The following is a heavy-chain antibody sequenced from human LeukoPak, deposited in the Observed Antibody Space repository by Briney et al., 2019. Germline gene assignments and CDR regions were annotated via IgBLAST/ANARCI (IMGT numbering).Heavy chain of an antibody. CDR2: IKQDGSEI. CDR1: RFTFGSYW. Sequence: GGSLRLSCSASRFTFGSYWMNWVRQAPGKGPEWVANIKQDGSEINYVDSVKGRFIISRDNAKNSLYLQMNSLRVDDTAVYYCARDADQDCSSTSCYSSTGYWGQGTLVTVSS. J-gene: IGHJ4*02. V-gene: IGHV3-7*03. CDR3: ARDADQDCSSTSCYSSTGY. D-gene: IGHD2-2*01.